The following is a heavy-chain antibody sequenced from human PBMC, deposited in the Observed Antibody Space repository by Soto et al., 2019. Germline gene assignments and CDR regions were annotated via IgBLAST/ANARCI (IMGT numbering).Heavy chain of an antibody. CDR3: VRDGSSGWHFDS. V-gene: IGHV1-46*01. CDR1: GYTFTYYH. D-gene: IGHD6-19*01. CDR2: INPYGGDT. Sequence: ASVKVSCKASGYTFTYYHVHWVRQAPGQGLEWMGIINPYGGDTTYAQKFQGRVTMTRDTSTSTVYMELNSLRAEDTAVYYCVRDGSSGWHFDSWGQGTLVTVSS. J-gene: IGHJ4*02.